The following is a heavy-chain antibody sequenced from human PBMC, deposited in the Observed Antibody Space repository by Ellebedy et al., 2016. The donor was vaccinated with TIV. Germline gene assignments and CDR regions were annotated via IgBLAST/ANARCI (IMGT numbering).Heavy chain of an antibody. V-gene: IGHV3-30*03. J-gene: IGHJ6*02. CDR3: ASLIQLWFGPSYGMDV. CDR1: GFTFSSYG. D-gene: IGHD5-18*01. Sequence: GESLKISXAASGFTFSSYGMHWVRQAPGKGLEWVAVISYDGSNKYYADSVKGRFTISRDNSKNTLYLQMNSLRAEDTAVYYCASLIQLWFGPSYGMDVWGQGTTVTVSS. CDR2: ISYDGSNK.